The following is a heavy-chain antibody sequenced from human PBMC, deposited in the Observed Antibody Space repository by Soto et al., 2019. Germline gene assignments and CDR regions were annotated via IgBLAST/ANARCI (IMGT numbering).Heavy chain of an antibody. J-gene: IGHJ5*02. V-gene: IGHV4-4*02. CDR2: IYHSGST. D-gene: IGHD6-6*01. CDR3: AREGEYSSSANWFDP. Sequence: PSETLSLTCAVSGGSISSSNWWSWVRQPPGKGLEWIGEIYHSGSTNYNSSLKSRVTISVDKSKNQFSLKLSSVTAADTAVYYCAREGEYSSSANWFDPWGQGTLVTVS. CDR1: GGSISSSNW.